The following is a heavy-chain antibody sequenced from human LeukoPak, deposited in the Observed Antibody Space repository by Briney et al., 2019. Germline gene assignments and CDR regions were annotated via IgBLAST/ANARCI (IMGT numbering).Heavy chain of an antibody. CDR1: GFTFSSYD. D-gene: IGHD1-1*01. CDR3: ARAGSGNRWANYGMDA. V-gene: IGHV3-13*01. J-gene: IGHJ6*02. Sequence: GGSLRLSCAGSGFTFSSYDMHWVRQVTGKGLEWVSAIGTVADTYCPDSVKGRFTISRENAKNSLYLQMNSLRVGDTAVYYCARAGSGNRWANYGMDAWGQGTTVIVSS. CDR2: IGTVADT.